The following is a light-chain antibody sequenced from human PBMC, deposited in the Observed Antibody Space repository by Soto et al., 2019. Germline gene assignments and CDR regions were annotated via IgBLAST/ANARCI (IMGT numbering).Light chain of an antibody. V-gene: IGKV3-11*01. Sequence: EIVLTQSPATLSLSPGERATLSCRASQSIGNSLAWYQQKPGQAPRLLISDASNRATGIPARFSGSGSGTDFTLTISRLEPEDFAVYYCQQRTNWPPYTFGQGTKLEIK. CDR1: QSIGNS. CDR3: QQRTNWPPYT. J-gene: IGKJ2*01. CDR2: DAS.